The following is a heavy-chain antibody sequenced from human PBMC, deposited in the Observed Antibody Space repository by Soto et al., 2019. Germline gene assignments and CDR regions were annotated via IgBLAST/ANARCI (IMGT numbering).Heavy chain of an antibody. Sequence: EVQLVQSGAEVKKTGESLRISCKGSGYSFTNYWITWVRQMPGKGLEWLGRVDPTDSYSNYSQSFQGHVTISADKSISTAYLQWSSLKDSDTAMYYCARDSYYTSGNYVTYYTYAMDVWGQGTTVTVSS. J-gene: IGHJ6*02. CDR2: VDPTDSYS. CDR3: ARDSYYTSGNYVTYYTYAMDV. CDR1: GYSFTNYW. D-gene: IGHD3-10*01. V-gene: IGHV5-10-1*03.